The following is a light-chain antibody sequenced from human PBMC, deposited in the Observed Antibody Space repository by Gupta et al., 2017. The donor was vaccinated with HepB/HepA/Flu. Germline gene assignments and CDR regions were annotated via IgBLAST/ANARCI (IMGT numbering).Light chain of an antibody. Sequence: DHVMTQSPDCLAVSLGERPTIDCKSSQNVLYSSNDKTFLAWYQQKPGQAPKLLIYWASTRESGVPDRFSGSGSGTDFTLTISSLQTEDVAVYYCQQYYTTPFTFGGGTKVEIK. CDR2: WAS. J-gene: IGKJ4*01. V-gene: IGKV4-1*01. CDR1: QNVLYSSNDKTF. CDR3: QQYYTTPFT.